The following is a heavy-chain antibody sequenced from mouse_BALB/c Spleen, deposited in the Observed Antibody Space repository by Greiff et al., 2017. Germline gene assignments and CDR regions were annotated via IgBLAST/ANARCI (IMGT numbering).Heavy chain of an antibody. J-gene: IGHJ2*01. CDR2: IAPGSGST. V-gene: IGHV1S41*01. CDR3: ARGAYYRYDEGYYFDY. D-gene: IGHD2-14*01. CDR1: GYTFTSYW. Sequence: DLVKPGASVKLSCKASGYTFTSYWINWIKQRPGQGLEWIGRIAPGSGSTYYNEMFKGKATLTVDTSSSTAYMQLSSLTSEDSAVYYCARGAYYRYDEGYYFDYWGQGTTLTVSS.